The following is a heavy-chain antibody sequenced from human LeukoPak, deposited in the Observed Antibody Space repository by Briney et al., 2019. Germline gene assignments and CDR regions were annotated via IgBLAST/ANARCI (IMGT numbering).Heavy chain of an antibody. D-gene: IGHD6-19*01. V-gene: IGHV4-59*01. CDR1: GDSFSYFY. Sequence: NPSETLSLTCTVSGDSFSYFYWSWIRQPPGKGLEWIGYIYNSGSTSYNPSLKSRVTISLDTSQNQFSLKLSSLTAEDTAVYYCARDSRRGWFEGSFDYWGQGTLVTVSS. CDR3: ARDSRRGWFEGSFDY. CDR2: IYNSGST. J-gene: IGHJ4*02.